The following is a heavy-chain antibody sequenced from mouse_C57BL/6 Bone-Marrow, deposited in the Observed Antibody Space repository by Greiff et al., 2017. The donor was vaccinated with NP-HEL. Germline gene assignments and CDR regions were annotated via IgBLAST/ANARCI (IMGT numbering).Heavy chain of an antibody. CDR3: ARGGIYYDNYAFAY. D-gene: IGHD2-1*01. CDR2: IYPRSGNT. V-gene: IGHV1-81*01. CDR1: GYTFTSYG. Sequence: QVQLKESGAELARPGASVKLSCKASGYTFTSYGISWVKQSTGQGLEWIGEIYPRSGNTYYNEKFKGKATLTADKSSSTAYMELRSLTSEDSAVYFCARGGIYYDNYAFAYWGQGTLVTVSA. J-gene: IGHJ3*01.